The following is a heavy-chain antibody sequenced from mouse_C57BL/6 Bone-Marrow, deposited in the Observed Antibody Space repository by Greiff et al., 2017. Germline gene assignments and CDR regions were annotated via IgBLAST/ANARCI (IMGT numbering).Heavy chain of an antibody. CDR1: GFTFSSSG. J-gene: IGHJ2*01. D-gene: IGHD4-1*01. Sequence: EVMLVESGGDLVKPGGSLKLSCAASGFTFSSSGMSWVRQTPDKRLEWVATISSGGSYTYYPDSVKGRFTISRDNAKNTLYLQMSSLKSEDTAMYYCARHDPGTTGDDWGQGTTLTVSS. V-gene: IGHV5-6*01. CDR2: ISSGGSYT. CDR3: ARHDPGTTGDD.